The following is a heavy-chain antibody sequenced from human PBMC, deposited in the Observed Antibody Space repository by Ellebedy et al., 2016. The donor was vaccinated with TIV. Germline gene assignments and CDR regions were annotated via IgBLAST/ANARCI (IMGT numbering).Heavy chain of an antibody. CDR2: IAVGGAKT. CDR1: GFTLTNSA. J-gene: IGHJ4*02. CDR3: AALPTY. V-gene: IGHV1-58*02. Sequence: AASVKVSCKASGFTLTNSAIQWVRQARGHRPEWIGWIAVGGAKTHYAQKFQARVTITRDMSTSTAYMELSSLRSDDTAIYYCAALPTYWGQGTLVTVSS.